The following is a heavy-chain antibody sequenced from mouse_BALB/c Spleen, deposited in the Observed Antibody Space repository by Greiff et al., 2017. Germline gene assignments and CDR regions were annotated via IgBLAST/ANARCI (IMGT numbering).Heavy chain of an antibody. V-gene: IGHV5-17*02. J-gene: IGHJ4*01. D-gene: IGHD2-1*01. CDR2: ISSGSSTI. CDR1: GFTFSSFG. Sequence: EVQLVESGGGLVQPGGSRKLSCAASGFTFSSFGMHWVRQAPEKGLEWVAYISSGSSTIYYADTVKGRFTISRDNPKNTLFLQMTSLRSEDTAMYYCARERSTGDYYAMDYWGQGTSVTVSS. CDR3: ARERSTGDYYAMDY.